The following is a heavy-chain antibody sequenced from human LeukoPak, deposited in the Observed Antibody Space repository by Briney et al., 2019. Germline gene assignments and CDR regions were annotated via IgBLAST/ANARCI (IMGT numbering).Heavy chain of an antibody. J-gene: IGHJ4*02. CDR2: IKGDGSEK. V-gene: IGHV3-7*01. CDR3: ARGMSLAD. D-gene: IGHD5/OR15-5a*01. CDR1: GFTFSYYW. Sequence: GGSLRLSCAASGFTFSYYWMSWVRQAPGKGLEWVANIKGDGSEKYYVDSVKGRFTISRDSGKNSLYLQMNSLRGEDTAVYYCARGMSLADRGQGTLVTVSS.